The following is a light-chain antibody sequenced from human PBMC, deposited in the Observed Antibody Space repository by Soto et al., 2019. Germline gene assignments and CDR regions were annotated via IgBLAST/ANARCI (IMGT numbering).Light chain of an antibody. CDR2: DAS. V-gene: IGKV3-11*01. Sequence: IVFTQSPVTLSLSPGERATLSCRASQSVSSYLAWYQQKPGQAPRLLIYDASNRATGIPARFSGGGSGTDFTLTIDNLEPEDFAVYYCQQYGSSGTFGHGTKVDIK. CDR1: QSVSSY. CDR3: QQYGSSGT. J-gene: IGKJ1*01.